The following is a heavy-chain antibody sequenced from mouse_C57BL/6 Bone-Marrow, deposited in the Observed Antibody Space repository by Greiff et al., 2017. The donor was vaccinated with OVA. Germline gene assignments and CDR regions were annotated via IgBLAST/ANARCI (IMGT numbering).Heavy chain of an antibody. Sequence: VQLQQSGAELVRPGASVKLSCTASGFNIKDDYMHWVKQRPEQGLEWIGWIDPENGDTEYASKFQGKATITADTSSNTAYLQLSSLTSEDTAVYYCTGYYSNYGDAMDYWSQGTSVTVSS. V-gene: IGHV14-4*01. CDR1: GFNIKDDY. CDR2: IDPENGDT. CDR3: TGYYSNYGDAMDY. J-gene: IGHJ4*01. D-gene: IGHD2-5*01.